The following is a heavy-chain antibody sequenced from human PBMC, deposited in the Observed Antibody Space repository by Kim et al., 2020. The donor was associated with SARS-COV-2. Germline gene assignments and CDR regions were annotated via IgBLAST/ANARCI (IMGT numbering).Heavy chain of an antibody. CDR2: TTTDGRT. CDR3: ARENWYTLDV. CDR1: GFTGYW. Sequence: GGSLRLSCAASGFTGYWKNWVRHAPGKGPVWVSRTTTDGRTQYADTVRGRFTMSSDHAKNTLFLQMTSLRVEDTAVYYCARENWYTLDVWGQGTTVTVSS. V-gene: IGHV3-74*03. D-gene: IGHD6-13*01. J-gene: IGHJ6*02.